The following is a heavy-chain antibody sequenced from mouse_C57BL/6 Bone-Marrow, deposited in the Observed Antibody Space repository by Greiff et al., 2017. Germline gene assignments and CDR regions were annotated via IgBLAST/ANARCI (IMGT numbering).Heavy chain of an antibody. CDR1: GFTFSSYT. J-gene: IGHJ2*01. CDR2: ISGGGGNT. CDR3: ARGYYYGSSLYFDY. D-gene: IGHD1-1*01. V-gene: IGHV5-9*01. Sequence: EVMLVESGGGLVKPGGSLKLSCAASGFTFSSYTMSWVRQTPEKRLEWVATISGGGGNTYYPDSVKGRFTISRDNAKNTLYLQMSSLRSEDTALYYCARGYYYGSSLYFDYWGQGTTLIVSS.